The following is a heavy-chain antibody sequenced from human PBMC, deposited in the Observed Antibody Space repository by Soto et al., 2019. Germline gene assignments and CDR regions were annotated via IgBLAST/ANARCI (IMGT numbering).Heavy chain of an antibody. V-gene: IGHV3-53*04. CDR1: GFTVSSNY. CDR3: ARFTTFSFGGVIVNAPLFD. CDR2: IYSGGST. Sequence: GVSLRLSFAASGFTVSSNYMSWVRQAPGKGLEWVSVIYSGGSTYYADSVKGRFTISRHNSKNTLYLQMNSLRAEDTAVYYCARFTTFSFGGVIVNAPLFDWGQGTLVTVSS. J-gene: IGHJ4*02. D-gene: IGHD3-16*02.